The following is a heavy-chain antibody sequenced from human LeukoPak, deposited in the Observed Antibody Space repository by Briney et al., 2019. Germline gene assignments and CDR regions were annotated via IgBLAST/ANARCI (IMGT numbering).Heavy chain of an antibody. J-gene: IGHJ4*02. CDR3: ARLAVADPFDY. V-gene: IGHV4-34*01. D-gene: IGHD6-19*01. Sequence: SETLSLTCAVYGGSFSGYYWSWIRQPRGKGLEGIGEINHSGRTNYNPSLTSRGTISVHTSKNQSSLKLSSVTAAATAVYYCARLAVADPFDYWGQGTLVTVSS. CDR1: GGSFSGYY. CDR2: INHSGRT.